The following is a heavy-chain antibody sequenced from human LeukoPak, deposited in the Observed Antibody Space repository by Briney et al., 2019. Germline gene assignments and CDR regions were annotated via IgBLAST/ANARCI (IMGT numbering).Heavy chain of an antibody. J-gene: IGHJ4*02. CDR3: AREMGGYPCDY. CDR1: GFTFSDYY. Sequence: GGSLRLSCAASGFTFSDYYMNWIRQAPGKGLEWVSYISSGRATIYYADSVKGRFTISRDNAKNSLYLQMNSLTAEDTAIYYCAREMGGYPCDYWGQGTLVTVSS. CDR2: ISSGRATI. V-gene: IGHV3-11*04. D-gene: IGHD5-12*01.